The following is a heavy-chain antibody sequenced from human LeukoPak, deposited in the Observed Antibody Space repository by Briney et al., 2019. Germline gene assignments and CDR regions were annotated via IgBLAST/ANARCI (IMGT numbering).Heavy chain of an antibody. CDR3: ARAWDYGGNSVDY. CDR2: IYTSGST. D-gene: IGHD4-23*01. Sequence: SETLSLTCTVSGGSISSGSYYWSWIRQPAGKGLEWIGRIYTSGSTNYNPSLKSRVTISVDTSKNQFSLKLSSVTAVDTAVYYCARAWDYGGNSVDYWGQGTLVTVSS. J-gene: IGHJ4*02. V-gene: IGHV4-61*02. CDR1: GGSISSGSYY.